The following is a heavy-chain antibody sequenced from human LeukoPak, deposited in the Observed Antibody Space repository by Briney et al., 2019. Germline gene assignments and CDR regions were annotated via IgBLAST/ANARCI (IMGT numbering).Heavy chain of an antibody. Sequence: GRSLRLSCAASGFTFSSYGMHWVRQAPRQGLDWVAVISYYRSNKYYPDSVKGRFTISRDNSKNTLYLQMNSLRAEDTAVYYCAKVPGARIAVAHYYFDYWGQGTLVTVSS. CDR3: AKVPGARIAVAHYYFDY. CDR2: ISYYRSNK. J-gene: IGHJ4*02. V-gene: IGHV3-30*18. D-gene: IGHD6-19*01. CDR1: GFTFSSYG.